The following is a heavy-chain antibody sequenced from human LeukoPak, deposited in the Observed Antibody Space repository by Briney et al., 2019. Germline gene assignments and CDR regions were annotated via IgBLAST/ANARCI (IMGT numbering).Heavy chain of an antibody. CDR1: GFTFTNFA. J-gene: IGHJ4*02. Sequence: PGGSLRLSCAVSGFTFTNFAMSWVRQAPGKGLEWVSSLSNTGGITYYPDSVKGRFTISRDNSKNTVSLQMNSLRAEDTAIYYCLKGGGGEFDYWGQGTLVTVSS. D-gene: IGHD4-23*01. CDR2: LSNTGGIT. V-gene: IGHV3-23*01. CDR3: LKGGGGEFDY.